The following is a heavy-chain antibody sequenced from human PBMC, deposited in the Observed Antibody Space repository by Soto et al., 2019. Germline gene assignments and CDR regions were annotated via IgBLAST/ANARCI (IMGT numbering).Heavy chain of an antibody. J-gene: IGHJ4*02. CDR2: VYWDDDK. D-gene: IGHD3-16*01. V-gene: IGHV2-5*02. Sequence: QITLNESGPTLVKPTQTLTLTCTFSGFSLSTRDVGVGWIRQPPGEALEWLGVVYWDDDKTYSPSLKSRLTITKDPAKNQVVLRLTQVDPVETATYYCAHCRGGVASFWGQGTLVTVSS. CDR1: GFSLSTRDVG. CDR3: AHCRGGVASF.